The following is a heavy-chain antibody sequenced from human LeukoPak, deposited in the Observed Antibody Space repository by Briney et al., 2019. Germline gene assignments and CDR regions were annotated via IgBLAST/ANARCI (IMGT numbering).Heavy chain of an antibody. CDR2: IIPVFGTS. D-gene: IGHD2-2*02. CDR1: GYTFTSYA. Sequence: GASVKVSCKASGYTFTSYAMNWVRQAPGQGLEWMGGIIPVFGTSNYAQKFQGRVTITADESTRTAYMELSRLRSEDTAVYYCARVTGGRYCSTTSCYMRGWFDPWGQGTLVTVSS. V-gene: IGHV1-69*13. J-gene: IGHJ5*02. CDR3: ARVTGGRYCSTTSCYMRGWFDP.